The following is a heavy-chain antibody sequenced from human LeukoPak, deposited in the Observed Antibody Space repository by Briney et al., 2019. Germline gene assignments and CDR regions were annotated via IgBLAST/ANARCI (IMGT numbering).Heavy chain of an antibody. V-gene: IGHV4-59*12. Sequence: SETLSLTCTVSGGSISSYYWSWIRQPPGKGLGWIGYIYYSGTTYYNPSLKSRVTISVDTSKNQFSLKLSSVTAADTAVYYCALTYYYDSRGEYWGQGTLVTVSS. D-gene: IGHD3-22*01. CDR3: ALTYYYDSRGEY. CDR1: GGSISSYY. CDR2: IYYSGTT. J-gene: IGHJ4*02.